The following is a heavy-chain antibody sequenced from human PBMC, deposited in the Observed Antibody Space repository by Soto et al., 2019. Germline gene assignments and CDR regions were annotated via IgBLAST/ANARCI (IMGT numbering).Heavy chain of an antibody. J-gene: IGHJ5*01. CDR1: GFTFSSYE. CDR2: ISTGGGAI. D-gene: IGHD1-26*01. V-gene: IGHV3-48*03. CDR3: GRDIGGVYWFDP. Sequence: EVQLVESGGGVVQPGGSLRLSCEASGFTFSSYEMNWVRQAPGKGLEGVSDISTGGGAIHYADSVKGRFTVSRDNAKMPPNLPTNCLRAEHTALYYCGRDIGGVYWFDPWGQGTLVTVSS.